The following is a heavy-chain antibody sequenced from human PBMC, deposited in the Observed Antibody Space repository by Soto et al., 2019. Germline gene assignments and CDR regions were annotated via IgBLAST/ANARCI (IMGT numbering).Heavy chain of an antibody. CDR1: GGSFSGYY. D-gene: IGHD2-2*01. CDR2: INHSGST. Sequence: SETLSLTCAVYGGSFSGYYWSWIRQPPGKGLEWIGEINHSGSTNYNPSLKSRVTISVDTSKNQFSLRLSSVTAADTAVYYCARGTGAGDIVVVPAALRGNAFDIWGQGTMVTVSS. J-gene: IGHJ3*02. CDR3: ARGTGAGDIVVVPAALRGNAFDI. V-gene: IGHV4-34*01.